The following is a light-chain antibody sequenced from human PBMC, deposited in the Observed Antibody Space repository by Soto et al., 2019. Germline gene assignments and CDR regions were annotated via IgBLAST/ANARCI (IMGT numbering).Light chain of an antibody. CDR3: HQYVSSPRT. J-gene: IGKJ2*02. V-gene: IGKV3-20*01. CDR2: DAS. CDR1: QSVNSNL. Sequence: EIVLTQSPGTLSLSPGEGATVSCRASQSVNSNLLAWFQQKPGQAPRLLIHDASRRATGIPDRFSGSGSGKDFTLSISRLEHEDFAVYYCHQYVSSPRTFGQGTKLEIK.